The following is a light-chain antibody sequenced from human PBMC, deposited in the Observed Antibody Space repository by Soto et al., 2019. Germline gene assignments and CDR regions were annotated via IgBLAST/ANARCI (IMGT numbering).Light chain of an antibody. Sequence: DIQMAQSPSSVSASVGDKFTITCRASQDIGNFLAWYQQTPGKAPRLLIYAAFSLQSGVPSRFSGSGSGTDFTLTISSLQPEDFATYYCQQSYTTPITFGQGTRLEIK. CDR1: QDIGNF. V-gene: IGKV1-39*01. J-gene: IGKJ5*01. CDR3: QQSYTTPIT. CDR2: AAF.